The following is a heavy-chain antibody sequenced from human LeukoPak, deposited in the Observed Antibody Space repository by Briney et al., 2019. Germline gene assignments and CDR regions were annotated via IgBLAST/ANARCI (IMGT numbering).Heavy chain of an antibody. J-gene: IGHJ6*04. CDR1: GFTFSSYA. Sequence: GGSLRPSCAASGFTFSSYAMHWVRQAPGKGLEWVAVISYDGSNKYYADSVKGRFTISRDNSKNTLHLQMNSLRAEDTAVYYCARDGGDIVVVPAADYYYYGMDVWGKGTTVTVSS. V-gene: IGHV3-30*04. CDR3: ARDGGDIVVVPAADYYYYGMDV. CDR2: ISYDGSNK. D-gene: IGHD2-2*01.